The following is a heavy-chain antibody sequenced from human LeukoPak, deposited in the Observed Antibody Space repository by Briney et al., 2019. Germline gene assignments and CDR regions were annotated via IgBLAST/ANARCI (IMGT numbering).Heavy chain of an antibody. CDR1: GGSFSGYY. V-gene: IGHV4-34*01. Sequence: SETLSLTCAVYGGSFSGYYWSWIRQPPGKGLEWIGEINHSGSTNYNPSLKSRVTISVDTSKNQFSLKLTSVTAADTAVYYCARGFDSNYGFFDYWGRGTLVTVSP. J-gene: IGHJ4*02. D-gene: IGHD4-11*01. CDR3: ARGFDSNYGFFDY. CDR2: INHSGST.